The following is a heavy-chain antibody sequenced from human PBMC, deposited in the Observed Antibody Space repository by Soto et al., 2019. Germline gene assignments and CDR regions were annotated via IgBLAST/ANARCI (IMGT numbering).Heavy chain of an antibody. J-gene: IGHJ4*02. CDR3: ARARTRRTAYYFDY. CDR2: MNPNSGNT. Sequence: GASVKVSCKASGYTFTSYDINWVRQATGQGLEWMGWMNPNSGNTGYAQKFQGRVTMTRNTSISTAYMELSSLRSEDTAVYYCARARTRRTAYYFDYWGQGTLVTVSS. D-gene: IGHD1-1*01. CDR1: GYTFTSYD. V-gene: IGHV1-8*01.